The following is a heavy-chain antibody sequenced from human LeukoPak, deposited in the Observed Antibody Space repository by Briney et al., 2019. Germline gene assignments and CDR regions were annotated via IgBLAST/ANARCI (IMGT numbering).Heavy chain of an antibody. CDR2: ISDSGGST. J-gene: IGHJ4*02. CDR3: AKSPLAYCSGASCHLYFDY. Sequence: GGSLRLSCAATGVTFSSFAMSLVRQAPGKGLEWVSGISDSGGSTYYPDSVKGRFTISRDNSKNTLYLQMNSLRAEDTAVYFCAKSPLAYCSGASCHLYFDYWGQGTLVTVSS. D-gene: IGHD2-15*01. V-gene: IGHV3-23*01. CDR1: GVTFSSFA.